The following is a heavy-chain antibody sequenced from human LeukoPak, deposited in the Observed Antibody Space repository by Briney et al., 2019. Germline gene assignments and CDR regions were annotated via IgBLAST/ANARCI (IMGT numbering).Heavy chain of an antibody. D-gene: IGHD1-26*01. CDR2: VRGSDAGT. CDR1: GFTFSSYA. V-gene: IGHV3-23*01. CDR3: AKNRGGSYYSGSDY. J-gene: IGHJ4*02. Sequence: GGSLRLSCAASGFTFSSYAMNWVRQAPGKGLEWVSAVRGSDAGTSYADSVKGRFTISRDNSKDTLYLQMNSLRAEDTAVYYCAKNRGGSYYSGSDYWGQGTLVTVSS.